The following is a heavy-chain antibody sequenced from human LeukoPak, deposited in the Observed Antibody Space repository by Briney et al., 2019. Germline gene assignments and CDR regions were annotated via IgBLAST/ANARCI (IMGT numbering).Heavy chain of an antibody. V-gene: IGHV3-33*08. CDR1: GFTFSSYS. Sequence: AGGSLRLSCAASGFTFSSYSMNWVRQAPGKGLQWVSFIRYDRTNKYYADSVKGRFTISRDNSKNTLYLQMNNLRAEDTAVYYCARPGRSAFDYWGQGTLVTVSS. CDR2: IRYDRTNK. CDR3: ARPGRSAFDY. J-gene: IGHJ4*02.